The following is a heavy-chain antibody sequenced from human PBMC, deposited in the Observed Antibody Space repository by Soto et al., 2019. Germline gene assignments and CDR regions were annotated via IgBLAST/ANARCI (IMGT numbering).Heavy chain of an antibody. J-gene: IGHJ4*02. Sequence: PLEILSLTCTVSGDSISSYYWSWIRQPPGKELEWIGYIFHTGSANYNPSLKSRVTISIDTSKNQFSLRLSSVTAADTAVYYCARQPYTSGAYYFDYWGQGTPVTVSS. CDR2: IFHTGSA. CDR3: ARQPYTSGAYYFDY. D-gene: IGHD6-19*01. V-gene: IGHV4-59*08. CDR1: GDSISSYY.